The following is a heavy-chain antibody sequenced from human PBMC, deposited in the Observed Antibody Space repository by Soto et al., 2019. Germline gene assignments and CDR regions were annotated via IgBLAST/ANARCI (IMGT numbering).Heavy chain of an antibody. V-gene: IGHV4-34*01. CDR2: ISHSGRT. D-gene: IGHD6-13*01. CDR1: GGSFTGYY. CDR3: ARNGGSTWYYFDS. Sequence: SETLSLSCAVNGGSFTGYYGAWIRQSPGKGLEWIGEISHSGRTNYNPSLKSRVTISVDTSKNQFSLKVSSVTAADTVMYYCARNGGSTWYYFDSWGQGTVVT. J-gene: IGHJ4*02.